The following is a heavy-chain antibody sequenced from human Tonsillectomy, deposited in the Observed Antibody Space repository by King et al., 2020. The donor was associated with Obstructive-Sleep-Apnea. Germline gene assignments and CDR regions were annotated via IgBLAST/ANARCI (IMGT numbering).Heavy chain of an antibody. J-gene: IGHJ4*02. CDR2: ISWNSGSI. V-gene: IGHV3-9*01. D-gene: IGHD3-9*01. Sequence: QLVQSGGGLVQPGRSLRLSCAASGFTFDDYAMHWVRHAPGKGLEWVSGISWNSGSIGYADSVKGRFTISRDNAKNSLYLQMNSLRAEDTALYYCAKVYDILTGYYDYWGQGTLVTVSS. CDR1: GFTFDDYA. CDR3: AKVYDILTGYYDY.